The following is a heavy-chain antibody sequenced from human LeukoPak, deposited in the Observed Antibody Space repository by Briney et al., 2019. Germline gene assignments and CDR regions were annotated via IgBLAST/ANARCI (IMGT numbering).Heavy chain of an antibody. J-gene: IGHJ5*02. CDR2: VYYTGST. V-gene: IGHV4-59*01. CDR1: GGSITNNY. Sequence: SETLSLTCTVSGGSITNNYWSWIRQPPGKGLEWIGYVYYTGSTNYNPSLKSRVTISVDTSRNEFSLKLSSVTAADTAVYYCARTNYWFDPWGQGTLVTVSS. CDR3: ARTNYWFDP.